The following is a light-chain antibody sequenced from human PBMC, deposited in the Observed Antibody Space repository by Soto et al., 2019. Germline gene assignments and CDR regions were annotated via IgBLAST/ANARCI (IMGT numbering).Light chain of an antibody. CDR3: QSYDSSLSGSV. J-gene: IGLJ2*01. CDR2: SNN. V-gene: IGLV1-40*01. CDR1: SSNIGAGYD. Sequence: QSVLTQPPSVSGAPGQRVTISCTGGSSNIGAGYDVHWYQQLPGTAPKLLIYSNNNRPSGVPDRFSGSKSGTSASLAITGLQAEDEADYCCQSYDSSLSGSVFGGGTKLTVL.